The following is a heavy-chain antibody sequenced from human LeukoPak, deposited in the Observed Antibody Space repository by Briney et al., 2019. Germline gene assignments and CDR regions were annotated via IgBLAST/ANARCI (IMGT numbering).Heavy chain of an antibody. D-gene: IGHD1-26*01. J-gene: IGHJ4*02. CDR1: EFTFNNYG. CDR2: ISKDGSNE. V-gene: IGHV3-30*18. CDR3: AKDTAIGVGAPDY. Sequence: PGGSLRLSCSASEFTFNNYGMHWVRQAPDKGLEWVALISKDGSNEYYADSVKGRFTISRDNAKNSLYLQMNSLRAEDTALYYCAKDTAIGVGAPDYWGQGTLVTVSS.